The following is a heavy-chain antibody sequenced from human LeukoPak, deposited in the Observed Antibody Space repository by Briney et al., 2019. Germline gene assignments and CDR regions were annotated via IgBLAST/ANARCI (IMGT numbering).Heavy chain of an antibody. CDR2: IYYSGST. Sequence: SETLSLTCTVSGGSISSYYWSWIRQPPGKGLEWIGYIYYSGSTNYNPSLKSRVTISVDTSKNQFSLKLSSVTAADTAVYYCASPGSSSGYWGQGTLVTVSS. J-gene: IGHJ4*02. CDR3: ASPGSSSGY. V-gene: IGHV4-59*08. D-gene: IGHD6-6*01. CDR1: GGSISSYY.